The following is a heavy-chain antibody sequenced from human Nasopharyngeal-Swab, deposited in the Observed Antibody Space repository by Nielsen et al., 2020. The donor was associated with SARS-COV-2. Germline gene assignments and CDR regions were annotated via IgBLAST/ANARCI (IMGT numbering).Heavy chain of an antibody. CDR2: IIPIFGTA. J-gene: IGHJ5*02. CDR1: GGTFSSYA. Sequence: SVKVSCKASGGTFSSYAISWVRQAPGQGLEWMGGIIPIFGTANYAQKFQGRVTITADESTSTAYMELSSLRSEDTAMYYCARNPGYYDFWSGYPDWFDPWGQGTLVTVSS. V-gene: IGHV1-69*13. CDR3: ARNPGYYDFWSGYPDWFDP. D-gene: IGHD3-3*01.